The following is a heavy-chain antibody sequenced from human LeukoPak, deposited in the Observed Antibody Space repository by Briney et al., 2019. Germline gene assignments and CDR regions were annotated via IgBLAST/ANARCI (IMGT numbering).Heavy chain of an antibody. V-gene: IGHV3-21*01. CDR2: ISGSSSYI. D-gene: IGHD2-15*01. J-gene: IGHJ4*02. CDR1: GFTFSNYY. Sequence: KPGGSLRLSCAASGFTFSNYYMNWVRQAPGKGLEWVSSISGSSSYIYYADSVKGRFTISRDNAKNSLYLQMNSLRAEDTAVYYCAKVLGGLWPGIDYWGQGTVVTVSS. CDR3: AKVLGGLWPGIDY.